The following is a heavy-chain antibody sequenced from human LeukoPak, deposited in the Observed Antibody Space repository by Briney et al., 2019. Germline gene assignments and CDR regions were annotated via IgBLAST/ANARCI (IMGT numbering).Heavy chain of an antibody. CDR1: GFTFSNAW. D-gene: IGHD1-1*01. CDR2: IKSKTDGGTT. Sequence: GGSLRLSCAASGFTFSNAWMSWVRQAPGKGLEWVGRIKSKTDGGTTDYAAPVKGRFTISRDDSKNTLYLQMNSLKTEDTAVYYCTTDRDWNARGNFDYWGQGTLVTVSS. CDR3: TTDRDWNARGNFDY. V-gene: IGHV3-15*01. J-gene: IGHJ4*02.